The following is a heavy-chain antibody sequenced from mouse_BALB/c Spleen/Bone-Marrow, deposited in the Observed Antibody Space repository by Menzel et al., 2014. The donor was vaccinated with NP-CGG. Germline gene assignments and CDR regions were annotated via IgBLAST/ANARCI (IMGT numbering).Heavy chain of an antibody. CDR3: ARGGHDFSLDY. D-gene: IGHD2-4*01. CDR2: IDTSDSYT. V-gene: IGHV1-69*01. J-gene: IGHJ4*01. CDR1: GYTFTGSW. Sequence: VKLQESGAELGMPGASVKMSCKASGYTFTGSWIYWVKQRPGQGLEWIGAIDTSDSYTNYNQKFMGKASLTVDASSSTAYMQVSSLTSDDSAVYYRARGGHDFSLDYWGQGTSVTVSS.